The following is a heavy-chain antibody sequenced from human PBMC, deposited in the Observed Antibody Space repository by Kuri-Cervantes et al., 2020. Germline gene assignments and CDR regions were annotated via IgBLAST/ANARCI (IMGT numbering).Heavy chain of an antibody. J-gene: IGHJ4*02. D-gene: IGHD1-26*01. CDR2: ISTSSRTI. V-gene: IGHV3-48*02. CDR1: GFTFSNAW. CDR3: ARDLVGASPS. Sequence: GESLKISCAASGFTFSNAWMSWVRQAPGKGLEWVSYISTSSRTIYYADSVKGRFTISRDNAKNSLYLQMNSLRDEDTAVYYCARDLVGASPSWGQGTLVTVSS.